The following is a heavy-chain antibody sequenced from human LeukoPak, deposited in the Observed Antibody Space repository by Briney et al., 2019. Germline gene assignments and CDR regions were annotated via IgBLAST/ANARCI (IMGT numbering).Heavy chain of an antibody. Sequence: PSETLSLICTVSGGSISSYYWSWIRQPPGKGLEWIGYIYYSGSTNYNPSLKSRVTISVDTSKNQFSLKLSSVTAADTAVYYCAREDDSLCYFDYWGQGTLVTVSS. D-gene: IGHD3-22*01. CDR1: GGSISSYY. V-gene: IGHV4-59*12. CDR2: IYYSGST. CDR3: AREDDSLCYFDY. J-gene: IGHJ4*02.